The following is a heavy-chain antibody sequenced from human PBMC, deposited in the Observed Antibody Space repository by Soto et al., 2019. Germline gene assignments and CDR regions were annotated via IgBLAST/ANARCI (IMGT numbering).Heavy chain of an antibody. CDR1: GGSISSYY. V-gene: IGHV4-59*01. Sequence: SETLSLTCTVSGGSISSYYWSWIRQPPGKGLEWIGYIYYSGSTNYNPSLKSQVTISVDTSKNQFSLKLSSVTAADTAVYYCARAHLGYYDSGPRAPYYYYGMDVWGQGTTVTVSS. CDR3: ARAHLGYYDSGPRAPYYYYGMDV. CDR2: IYYSGST. D-gene: IGHD3-22*01. J-gene: IGHJ6*02.